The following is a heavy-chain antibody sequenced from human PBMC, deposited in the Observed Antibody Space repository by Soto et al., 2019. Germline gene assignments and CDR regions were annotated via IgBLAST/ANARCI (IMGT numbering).Heavy chain of an antibody. Sequence: QVQLVESGGGVVQPGRSLRLSCAASGFTFSSSAMHWVRQAPGKGLEWVALISYDGSNKYYADSVKGRFTISRDNSKNTLYLQMTSLRAEDTAVYYCARDLPAGLLDYGMDVWGQGTTVTVSS. D-gene: IGHD2-2*01. CDR1: GFTFSSSA. J-gene: IGHJ6*02. CDR2: ISYDGSNK. V-gene: IGHV3-30-3*01. CDR3: ARDLPAGLLDYGMDV.